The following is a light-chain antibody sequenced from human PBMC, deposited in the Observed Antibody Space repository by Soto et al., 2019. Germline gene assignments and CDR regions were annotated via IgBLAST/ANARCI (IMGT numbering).Light chain of an antibody. CDR1: QSVSSY. Sequence: IGFSQSAAAVSLSPGERATLSCRASQSVSSYLAWYQQKPGQPPRLLIYDASNRATGIPARFSGSGSGTDFTLTISSLEPEDFAVYYCQRRSNWSTTFGQGTKVDI. V-gene: IGKV3-11*01. CDR3: QRRSNWSTT. J-gene: IGKJ1*01. CDR2: DAS.